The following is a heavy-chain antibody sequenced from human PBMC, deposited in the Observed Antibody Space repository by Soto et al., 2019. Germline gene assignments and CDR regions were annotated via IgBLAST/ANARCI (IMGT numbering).Heavy chain of an antibody. V-gene: IGHV4-30-4*01. CDR1: GGSISSGDYY. Sequence: QVQLQESGPGLVKPSQTLSLTCTVSGGSISSGDYYWSWIRQPPGKGLEWIGYIYYSGSTYYNPSLKSRVTLSADTLKNQFSLKLSSVTAADTTVYYCARAHADNSWFDPWGQGTLVTVSS. CDR2: IYYSGST. J-gene: IGHJ5*02. CDR3: ARAHADNSWFDP.